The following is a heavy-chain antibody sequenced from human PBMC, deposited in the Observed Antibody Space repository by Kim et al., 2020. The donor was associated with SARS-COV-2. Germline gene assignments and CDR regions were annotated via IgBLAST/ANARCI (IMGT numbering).Heavy chain of an antibody. CDR2: IYYSGST. CDR1: GGSINSNY. V-gene: IGHV4-59*13. CDR3: ARGGRYSGSYCGAFDI. D-gene: IGHD1-26*01. J-gene: IGHJ3*02. Sequence: SETLSLTCTVSGGSINSNYWRWIRQPPGKGLEWIGYIYYSGSTNYNPSLKSRVTISIDASKSQFSLKLSSVTAADTAVYYCARGGRYSGSYCGAFDIWGQGTLVTVSS.